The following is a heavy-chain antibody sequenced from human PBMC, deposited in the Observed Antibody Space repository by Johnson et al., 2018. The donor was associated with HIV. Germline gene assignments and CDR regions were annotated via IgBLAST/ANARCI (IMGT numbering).Heavy chain of an antibody. CDR2: INWNGGST. CDR3: ARGNYYGSGSYGAFDI. J-gene: IGHJ3*02. D-gene: IGHD3-10*01. V-gene: IGHV3-20*04. Sequence: VQLVESGGGVVQPGTSLRLSCAAYGFAFRNYGMSWVRQAPGKGLEWVSGINWNGGSTGYADSVKGRFTISRDNAKNSLYLQMNSLRAEDTALYYCARGNYYGSGSYGAFDIWGQGTMVTVSS. CDR1: GFAFRNYG.